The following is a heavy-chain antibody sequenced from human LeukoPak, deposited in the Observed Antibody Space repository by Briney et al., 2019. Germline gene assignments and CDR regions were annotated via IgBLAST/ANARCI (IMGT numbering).Heavy chain of an antibody. CDR1: GFTFSSYG. CDR3: AKALSYDSSGYLDY. Sequence: PGRSLRLSCAASGFTFSSYGMHWVRQAHGKGLEWVAVIWYDGSNKYYADSGKGRFTISRDNSKNTLYLQMNSLRAEDTAVYYCAKALSYDSSGYLDYWGQGTLVTVSS. J-gene: IGHJ4*02. CDR2: IWYDGSNK. D-gene: IGHD3-22*01. V-gene: IGHV3-33*06.